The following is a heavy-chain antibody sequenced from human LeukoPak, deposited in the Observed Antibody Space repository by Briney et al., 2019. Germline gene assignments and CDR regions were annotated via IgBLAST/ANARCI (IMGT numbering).Heavy chain of an antibody. CDR3: ARQGGGNRNGMDV. CDR2: IYYSGST. CDR1: GGSISSYY. V-gene: IGHV4-59*08. J-gene: IGHJ6*02. Sequence: SETLSLTCTVSGGSISSYYWSWIRQPPGKGLEWIGYIYYSGSTNYNPSLKSRVTISVDTSKNQFSLRLSSVTAADTAVYYCARQGGGNRNGMDVWGQGTTVTVSS. D-gene: IGHD4-23*01.